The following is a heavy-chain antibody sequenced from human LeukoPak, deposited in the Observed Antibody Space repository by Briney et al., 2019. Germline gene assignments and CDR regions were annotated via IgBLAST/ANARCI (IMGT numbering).Heavy chain of an antibody. CDR1: GFTFDDYA. J-gene: IGHJ6*04. D-gene: IGHD6-13*01. CDR2: ISWNSGSI. Sequence: PGGSLRLSCAASGFTFDDYAMHWVRQAPGKGLEWVSGISWNSGSIGYADSVKGRFTISRDNAKNSLYLQMNSLRAEDMALYYCARGIAAAGPTPMDVWGKGTTVTVSS. CDR3: ARGIAAAGPTPMDV. V-gene: IGHV3-9*03.